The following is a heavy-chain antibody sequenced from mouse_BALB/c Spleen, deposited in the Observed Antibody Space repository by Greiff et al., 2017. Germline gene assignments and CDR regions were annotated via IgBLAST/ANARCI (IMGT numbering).Heavy chain of an antibody. Sequence: VKLKESGPGLVAPSQSLSITCTVSGFSLTSYGVHWVRQPPGKGLEWLGVIWAGGSTNYNSALMSRLSISKDNSKSQVFLKMNSLQTDDTAMYYCARDRGITTALYAMDYWGQGTSVTVSS. CDR3: ARDRGITTALYAMDY. CDR1: GFSLTSYG. V-gene: IGHV2-9*02. J-gene: IGHJ4*01. D-gene: IGHD1-2*01. CDR2: IWAGGST.